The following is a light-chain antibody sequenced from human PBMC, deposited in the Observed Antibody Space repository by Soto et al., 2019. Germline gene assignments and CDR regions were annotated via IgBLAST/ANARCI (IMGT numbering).Light chain of an antibody. V-gene: IGLV1-44*01. Sequence: QSVLTQPPSASGTPGQRVTISCSGSSSNIGSNTVHWYQQLPGTAPKLLIYSNNQRPSGVPDRFSGSKSGTSASLAISGLQCEDEADYYCAAWEDSLNGVFGGGTKLTVL. J-gene: IGLJ3*02. CDR2: SNN. CDR1: SSNIGSNT. CDR3: AAWEDSLNGV.